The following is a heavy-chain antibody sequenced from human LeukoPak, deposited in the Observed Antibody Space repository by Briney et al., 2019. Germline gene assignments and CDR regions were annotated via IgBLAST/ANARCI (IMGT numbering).Heavy chain of an antibody. CDR1: GGTFSSYA. Sequence: SVKVSCKASGGTFSSYAISWVRQTPGQGLEWMGGIIPIFGTANYAQKFQGRVTITADKSTSTAYMELSSLRSEDTAVYYCARVKFVRYFGWLSPFDYWGQGTLVTVSS. J-gene: IGHJ4*02. CDR3: ARVKFVRYFGWLSPFDY. D-gene: IGHD3-9*01. V-gene: IGHV1-69*06. CDR2: IIPIFGTA.